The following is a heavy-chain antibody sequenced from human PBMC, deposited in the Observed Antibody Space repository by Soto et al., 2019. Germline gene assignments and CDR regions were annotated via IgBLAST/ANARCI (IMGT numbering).Heavy chain of an antibody. CDR3: ARDFYSGTFDY. J-gene: IGHJ4*02. CDR1: GFTFSSYW. V-gene: IGHV3-7*01. Sequence: GGSLSLSCAASGFTFSSYWMSWVRQAPGKGLEWVANIKQDGSEKYYVDSVKGRFTISRDNAKNSLYLQMNNLRAEDTAVYYCARDFYSGTFDYWGQGTLVTVSS. D-gene: IGHD2-15*01. CDR2: IKQDGSEK.